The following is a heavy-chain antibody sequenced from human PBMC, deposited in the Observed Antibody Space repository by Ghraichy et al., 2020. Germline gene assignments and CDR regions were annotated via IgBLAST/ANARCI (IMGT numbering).Heavy chain of an antibody. CDR2: ISANSGYI. D-gene: IGHD2-2*02. Sequence: GGSLRLSCAASGFTFTSYAMNWVRQAPGKGLEWVSSISANSGYIYYADSVKGRFTISRDNTKNSLSLQMNSLRAEDTAVYYCASLLVAATIDFYSGIDVWLQATTVAVS. CDR1: GFTFTSYA. J-gene: IGHJ6*02. CDR3: ASLLVAATIDFYSGIDV. V-gene: IGHV3-21*01.